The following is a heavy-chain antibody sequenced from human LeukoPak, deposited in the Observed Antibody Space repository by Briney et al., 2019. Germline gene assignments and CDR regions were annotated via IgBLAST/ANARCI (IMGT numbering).Heavy chain of an antibody. CDR1: GFAVSSHH. D-gene: IGHD3-22*01. CDR3: ARGGRGSAAVVAPRSFDI. V-gene: IGHV3-53*01. Sequence: QPGGSLRLSCAASGFAVSSHHMVWVRQAPGKGLEWVSVTYTRGNSYYTDSVKGRFIISRDTSKNTMDLQMNSLRPEDSALYFCARGGRGSAAVVAPRSFDIWGQGTMVAVSS. J-gene: IGHJ3*02. CDR2: TYTRGNS.